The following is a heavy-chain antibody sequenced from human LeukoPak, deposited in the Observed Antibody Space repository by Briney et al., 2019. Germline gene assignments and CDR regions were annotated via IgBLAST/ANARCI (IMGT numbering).Heavy chain of an antibody. Sequence: GGSLRLSCAASGFIFSSYAMIWVRQAPGKGLEWVAVISYDGSNKYYADSVKGRFTISRDNSKNTLYLQMNSLRAEDTAVYYCAKGSSGSYLFDYWGQGTLVTVSS. D-gene: IGHD1-26*01. J-gene: IGHJ4*02. CDR2: ISYDGSNK. V-gene: IGHV3-30*18. CDR3: AKGSSGSYLFDY. CDR1: GFIFSSYA.